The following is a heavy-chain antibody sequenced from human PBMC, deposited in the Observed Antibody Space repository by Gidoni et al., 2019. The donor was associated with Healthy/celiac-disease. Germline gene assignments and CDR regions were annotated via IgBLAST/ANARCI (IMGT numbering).Heavy chain of an antibody. D-gene: IGHD3-22*01. Sequence: QLQLQESGPGLVKPSEPLSLTCTVSGGSIRRHSDCWGWIRQPPGKGLEWIGSIYYNGDTYSNPSLKGRVTMSVDTSKNQFSLKLYSVIATDTAVYYCARIDYYDSSGYPDYWGQGTLVTVSS. CDR1: GGSIRRHSDC. CDR3: ARIDYYDSSGYPDY. V-gene: IGHV4-39*01. J-gene: IGHJ4*02. CDR2: IYYNGDT.